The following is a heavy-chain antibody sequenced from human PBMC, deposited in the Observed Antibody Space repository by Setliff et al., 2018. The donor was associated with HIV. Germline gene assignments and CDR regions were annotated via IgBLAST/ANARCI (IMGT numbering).Heavy chain of an antibody. Sequence: GASVKVSCKVSGYTLTEVSMHWVRQAPKKGLEWMGYFDPQDGETVHAQKFQGRVTITADKSTSTAYMELSSLRSEDTAVYYCASRGYSYGSDDYWGQGTLVTVSS. V-gene: IGHV1-24*01. CDR3: ASRGYSYGSDDY. D-gene: IGHD5-18*01. CDR1: GYTLTEVS. J-gene: IGHJ4*02. CDR2: FDPQDGET.